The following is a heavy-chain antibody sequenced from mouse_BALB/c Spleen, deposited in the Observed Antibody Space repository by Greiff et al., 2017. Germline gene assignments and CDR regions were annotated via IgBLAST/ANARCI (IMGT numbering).Heavy chain of an antibody. Sequence: VKLMESGPGLVQPSQSLSITCTVSGFSLTSYGVHWVRQSPGKGLEWLGVIWSGGSTDYNAAFISRLSISKDNSKSQVFFKMNSLQANDTAIYYCARLDWAYWGQGTLVTVSA. D-gene: IGHD4-1*01. J-gene: IGHJ3*01. V-gene: IGHV2-2*02. CDR1: GFSLTSYG. CDR2: IWSGGST. CDR3: ARLDWAY.